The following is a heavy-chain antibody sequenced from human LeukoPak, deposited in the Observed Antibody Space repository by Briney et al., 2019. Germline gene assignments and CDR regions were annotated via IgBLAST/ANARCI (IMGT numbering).Heavy chain of an antibody. D-gene: IGHD3-3*01. Sequence: SETLSLTCAVYGGSFSGYYWSWIRQPPGKGLEWIGEINHSGSTNYNPSLKSRVTISVDTSKNQFSLKLSSVTAADTAVYYCARQVRFFEWLWWDYWGQGTLVTVSS. V-gene: IGHV4-34*01. CDR2: INHSGST. CDR1: GGSFSGYY. CDR3: ARQVRFFEWLWWDY. J-gene: IGHJ4*02.